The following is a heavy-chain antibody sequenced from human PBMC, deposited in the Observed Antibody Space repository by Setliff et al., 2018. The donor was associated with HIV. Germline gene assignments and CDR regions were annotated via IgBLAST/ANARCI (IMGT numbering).Heavy chain of an antibody. J-gene: IGHJ2*01. D-gene: IGHD2-2*01. CDR2: ISHSGNT. Sequence: LSLTCAVFGASFSNYHWNWFRQPPGGGLEWIGEISHSGNTDYNSSLKRRVTISVATSKKQFSLEMRTLTAADTAIYYCARDQRLPGFQPPYWYFDLWGRGTLVTVSS. CDR1: GASFSNYH. V-gene: IGHV4-34*01. CDR3: ARDQRLPGFQPPYWYFDL.